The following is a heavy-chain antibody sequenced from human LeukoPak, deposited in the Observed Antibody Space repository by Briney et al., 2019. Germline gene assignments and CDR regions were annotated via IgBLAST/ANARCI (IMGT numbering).Heavy chain of an antibody. D-gene: IGHD3-22*01. J-gene: IGHJ6*03. Sequence: SQTLSLTCTVSGGSISSGDYYWSWIRQPPGKGLEWIGYIYYSGSTYYNPSLKSRVTISVDTSKNQFSLKLSSVTAADTAVYYCARAARDYYDSSGYPYYYMDVWGKGTTVTVSS. CDR1: GGSISSGDYY. CDR2: IYYSGST. V-gene: IGHV4-30-4*08. CDR3: ARAARDYYDSSGYPYYYMDV.